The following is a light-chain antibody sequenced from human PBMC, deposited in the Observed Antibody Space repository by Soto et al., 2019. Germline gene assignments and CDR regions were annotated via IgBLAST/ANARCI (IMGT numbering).Light chain of an antibody. CDR1: SSDVGAYDY. V-gene: IGLV2-8*01. Sequence: QSVLTQPPSASGSPGQSVTLSCTGTSSDVGAYDYVSWFQQHPGKAPKLIIYQVTKRPSGVPDRFSGSKSGNTASLTVFGLQAEDEADYYCSSYAGSSARVVFGGGTERTLL. CDR3: SSYAGSSARVV. J-gene: IGLJ2*01. CDR2: QVT.